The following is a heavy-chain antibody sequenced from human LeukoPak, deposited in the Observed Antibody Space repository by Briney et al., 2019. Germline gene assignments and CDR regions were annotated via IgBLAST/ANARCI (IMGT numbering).Heavy chain of an antibody. Sequence: GGSLRLSCAASGFTVSSNYMSWVRQAPGKGLEWVSVIYSGGSTYYADSVKGRFTISRDNSKNTLYLQMNSLRSEDTAVYYCARGVVVGATTEIYFQHWGQGTLVTVSS. CDR1: GFTVSSNY. V-gene: IGHV3-53*05. J-gene: IGHJ1*01. D-gene: IGHD1-26*01. CDR2: IYSGGST. CDR3: ARGVVVGATTEIYFQH.